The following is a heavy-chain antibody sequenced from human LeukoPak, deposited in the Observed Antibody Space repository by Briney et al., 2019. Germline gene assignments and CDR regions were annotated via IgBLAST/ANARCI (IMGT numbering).Heavy chain of an antibody. Sequence: SETLSLTCTVSGYSISSGYYWGWIRQPPGKGLEWIGSIYHSGSTYYNPSLKSRVTISVDTSKNQFSLKLSSVTAADTAVYYCARGTPLWDYWGQGTLVTVSS. CDR3: ARGTPLWDY. J-gene: IGHJ4*02. D-gene: IGHD2-2*01. CDR1: GYSISSGYY. V-gene: IGHV4-38-2*02. CDR2: IYHSGST.